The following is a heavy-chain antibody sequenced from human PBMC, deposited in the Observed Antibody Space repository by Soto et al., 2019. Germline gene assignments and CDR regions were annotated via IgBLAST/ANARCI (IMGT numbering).Heavy chain of an antibody. CDR2: IIPIFGTA. CDR3: ARRGRLRFLEWLSPGGMDV. Sequence: QVQLVQSGAEVKKPGSSVKVSCEASGGTFSSYAISWVRQAPGQGLVWMRGIIPIFGTANYAQKFQGRVTITADESTSTAYMKLSSLRSEDTAVYYCARRGRLRFLEWLSPGGMDVWGQGTTVTVSS. D-gene: IGHD3-3*01. V-gene: IGHV1-69*01. J-gene: IGHJ6*02. CDR1: GGTFSSYA.